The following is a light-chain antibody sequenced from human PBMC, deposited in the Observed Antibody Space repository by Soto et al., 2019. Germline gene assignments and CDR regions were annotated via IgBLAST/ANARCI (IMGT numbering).Light chain of an antibody. CDR3: SSYTSSSTLDVV. CDR1: SSDVGGYNY. V-gene: IGLV2-14*01. J-gene: IGLJ2*01. Sequence: QSVLTQPASVSGSPGQSITISCTGTSSDVGGYNYVSWYQQHPGKAPKLIIYDVSNRPSGVSNRFSGSKSGHTASLTISGLQAEDEADYYCSSYTSSSTLDVVFGGGTKLTVL. CDR2: DVS.